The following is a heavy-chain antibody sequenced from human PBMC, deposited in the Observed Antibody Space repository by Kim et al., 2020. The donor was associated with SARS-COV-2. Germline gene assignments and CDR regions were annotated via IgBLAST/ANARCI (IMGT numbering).Heavy chain of an antibody. Sequence: SETLSLTCTVSGGSISSSSYYWGWIRQPPGKGLEWIGSIYYSGSTYYNPSLKSRVTISVDTSKNQFSLKLSSVTAADTAVYYCARPSERRDLRFDYWGQGTLVTVSS. V-gene: IGHV4-39*01. J-gene: IGHJ4*02. CDR3: ARPSERRDLRFDY. CDR1: GGSISSSSYY. CDR2: IYYSGST.